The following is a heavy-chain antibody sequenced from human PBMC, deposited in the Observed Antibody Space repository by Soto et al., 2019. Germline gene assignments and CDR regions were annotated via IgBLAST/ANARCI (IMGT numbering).Heavy chain of an antibody. J-gene: IGHJ4*02. CDR3: AKDSRIGYSLIHYFDY. Sequence: EVQLLESGGGLVQPGGSLRLSCAASGFTFSSYAMSWVRQAPGKGLEWVSAISGSGGSTYYADSVKGRFTISRDNSKNTLYLQMNSLRAEDTAVYYCAKDSRIGYSLIHYFDYWGQGTLVTVSS. D-gene: IGHD5-18*01. V-gene: IGHV3-23*01. CDR2: ISGSGGST. CDR1: GFTFSSYA.